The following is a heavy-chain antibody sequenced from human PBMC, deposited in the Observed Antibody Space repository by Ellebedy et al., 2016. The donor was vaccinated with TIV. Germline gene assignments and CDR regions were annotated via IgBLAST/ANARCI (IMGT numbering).Heavy chain of an antibody. CDR1: GGSISSSSYY. CDR2: IYYSGST. V-gene: IGHV4-39*07. D-gene: IGHD1-1*01. Sequence: SETLSLXXTVSGGSISSSSYYWGWIRQPPGKGLEWIGSIYYSGSTYYNPSLKSRVTISVDTSKNQFSLKLSSVTAADTAVYYCARVNLGNWNVDYWGQGTLVTVSS. J-gene: IGHJ4*02. CDR3: ARVNLGNWNVDY.